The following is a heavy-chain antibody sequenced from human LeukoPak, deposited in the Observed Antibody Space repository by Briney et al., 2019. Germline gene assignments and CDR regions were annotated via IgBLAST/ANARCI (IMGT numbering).Heavy chain of an antibody. Sequence: PGGSLRLSCAASGFTFSSSGMHWVRQAPGKGPVWVSRINPDGSRIDYAESVRGRFTISRDSAKNTLYLQMNSLRAEDTAVYYCSRDFVGADDYWGQGTLVTVSS. J-gene: IGHJ4*02. V-gene: IGHV3-74*01. CDR2: INPDGSRI. CDR1: GFTFSSSG. D-gene: IGHD1-26*01. CDR3: SRDFVGADDY.